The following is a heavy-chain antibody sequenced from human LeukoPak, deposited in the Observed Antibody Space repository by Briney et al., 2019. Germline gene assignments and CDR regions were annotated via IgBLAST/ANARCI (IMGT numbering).Heavy chain of an antibody. Sequence: PSETLSLTCTVSGGSISSYYWSWIRQPAGKGLEWIGRIYTSGSTNYNPSLKSRVTMSVDTSKNQFSLKLSSVTAADTAVYYCARAQRPYCSSTSCYKPYYYYMDVWGKGTTVTASS. CDR3: ARAQRPYCSSTSCYKPYYYYMDV. CDR1: GGSISSYY. J-gene: IGHJ6*03. CDR2: IYTSGST. D-gene: IGHD2-2*02. V-gene: IGHV4-4*07.